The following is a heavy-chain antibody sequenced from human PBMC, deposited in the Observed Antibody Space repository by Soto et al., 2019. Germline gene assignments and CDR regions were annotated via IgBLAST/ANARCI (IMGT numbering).Heavy chain of an antibody. Sequence: EVQLLESGGGFVQPGESLRLSCVASGFTFSLSAMSWVRQAPGRGLEWVSSISGGGGSTEYTDSVKGRFTISRDNSKDTMHLQMNSLRAEDTAVYYCAKGPEYDILTGCDYWGQGALVTVSS. J-gene: IGHJ4*02. CDR1: GFTFSLSA. D-gene: IGHD3-9*01. CDR2: ISGGGGST. CDR3: AKGPEYDILTGCDY. V-gene: IGHV3-23*01.